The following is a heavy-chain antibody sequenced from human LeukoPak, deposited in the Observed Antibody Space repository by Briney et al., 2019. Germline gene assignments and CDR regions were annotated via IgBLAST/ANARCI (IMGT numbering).Heavy chain of an antibody. D-gene: IGHD6-13*01. CDR1: GYSFTNYW. Sequence: GESLKISCKGSGYSFTNYWISWVRQMPGKGLEWMGRIDPSDSYTNYSPSFQGHVTISTDKSINTAYLQWSSLTASDTAMYYCARHNSSWSPFDYWGQGTLVTVSS. J-gene: IGHJ4*02. CDR3: ARHNSSWSPFDY. CDR2: IDPSDSYT. V-gene: IGHV5-10-1*01.